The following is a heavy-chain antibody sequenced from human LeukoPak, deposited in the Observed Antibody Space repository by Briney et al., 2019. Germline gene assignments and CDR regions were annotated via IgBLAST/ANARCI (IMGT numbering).Heavy chain of an antibody. J-gene: IGHJ5*02. CDR2: INPNSGGI. Sequence: ASVKVSCKAPGYTFIGYYIHWVRQAPGQRLEWVGWINPNSGGIKYAQKFQGRVTMTRDTSVSTAYMELKRLTSDDTAVYYCARVLFSGIPDWFDPWGQGTLVTVSS. CDR1: GYTFIGYY. CDR3: ARVLFSGIPDWFDP. D-gene: IGHD2-21*01. V-gene: IGHV1-2*02.